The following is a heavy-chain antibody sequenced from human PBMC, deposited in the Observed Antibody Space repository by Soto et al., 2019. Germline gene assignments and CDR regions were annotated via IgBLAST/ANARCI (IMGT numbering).Heavy chain of an antibody. D-gene: IGHD6-19*01. V-gene: IGHV3-15*07. CDR1: GFTFSNAW. CDR3: RSSGWMGSPEYFDY. CDR2: IKSKTDGGTT. J-gene: IGHJ4*02. Sequence: GGSLRLSCAASGFTFSNAWMNWVRQAPGKGLEWVGRIKSKTDGGTTDYAAPVKGRFTISRDDSKNTLYLQMNSLKTEDTAVYYCRSSGWMGSPEYFDYWGQGTLVTVSS.